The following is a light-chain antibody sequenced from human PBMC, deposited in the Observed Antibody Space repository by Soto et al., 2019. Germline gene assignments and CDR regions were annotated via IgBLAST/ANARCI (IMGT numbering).Light chain of an antibody. J-gene: IGLJ2*01. Sequence: QAVVTQPPSVSGAPGQRVTISCTGSSSNIGAGYAVHWYQQLPGTSPKLLIFRDNNRPSGVPDRFSGSKSGTSASLAITGLQAEDEADYYCQSYDSSLSGSLFGGGTKLTVL. V-gene: IGLV1-40*01. CDR2: RDN. CDR1: SSNIGAGYA. CDR3: QSYDSSLSGSL.